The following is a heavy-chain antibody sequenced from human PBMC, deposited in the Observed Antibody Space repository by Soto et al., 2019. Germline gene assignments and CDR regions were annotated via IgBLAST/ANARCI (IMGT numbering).Heavy chain of an antibody. CDR2: INHSGST. Sequence: SETLSLTCAVYGGSFSGYYWSWIRQPPGKGLEWIGEINHSGSTNYNPSLKSRVTISVDTSKNQFSLKLSSVTAADTAVYYCARDRIVVVPAALGGYYYYGMDVWGQGTTVTVSS. D-gene: IGHD2-15*01. CDR3: ARDRIVVVPAALGGYYYYGMDV. J-gene: IGHJ6*02. CDR1: GGSFSGYY. V-gene: IGHV4-34*01.